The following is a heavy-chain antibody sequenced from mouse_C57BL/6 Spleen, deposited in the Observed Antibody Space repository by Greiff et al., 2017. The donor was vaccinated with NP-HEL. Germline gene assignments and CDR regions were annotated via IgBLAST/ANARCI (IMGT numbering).Heavy chain of an antibody. CDR2: IRSKSNNYAT. J-gene: IGHJ4*01. CDR3: VRQGDPMDY. V-gene: IGHV10-1*01. Sequence: GGGLVQPKGSLKLSCAASGFSFNTYAMNWVRQAPGKGLEWVARIRSKSNNYATYYADSVKDRFTISRDDSESMLYLQMNNLKTEDTAMYYCVRQGDPMDYWGQGTSVTVSS. CDR1: GFSFNTYA. D-gene: IGHD2-13*01.